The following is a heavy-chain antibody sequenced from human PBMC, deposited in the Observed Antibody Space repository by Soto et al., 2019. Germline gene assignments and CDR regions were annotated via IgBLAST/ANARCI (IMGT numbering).Heavy chain of an antibody. J-gene: IGHJ4*02. CDR2: VRHDGSNI. V-gene: IGHV3-33*01. D-gene: IGHD3-10*01. CDR3: VRDGLAPRHFYGFLDY. CDR1: GFTFSGYG. Sequence: QVQLVESGGGVVQPGMSLRLSCAATGFTFSGYGMHWVRQAPGKGLEWVAVVRHDGSNIHYADFVKGRFTNSRDNSKNTVDLQMNSLRGEDTAVYYCVRDGLAPRHFYGFLDYWGQGTLVTVSS.